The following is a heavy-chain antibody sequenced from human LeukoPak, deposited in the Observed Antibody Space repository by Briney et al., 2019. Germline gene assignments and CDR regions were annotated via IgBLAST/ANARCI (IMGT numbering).Heavy chain of an antibody. CDR1: GFTFSSYS. J-gene: IGHJ6*03. Sequence: GGSLRLSCAASGFTFSSYSMNWVRQAPGKGLEWVSSISSSSSYIYYADSVKGRFTISRDNAKNSLYLQMNSLRAEDTAVYYCARVKVGATSENYYYMDVWGKGTTVTISS. CDR3: ARVKVGATSENYYYMDV. V-gene: IGHV3-21*01. D-gene: IGHD1-26*01. CDR2: ISSSSSYI.